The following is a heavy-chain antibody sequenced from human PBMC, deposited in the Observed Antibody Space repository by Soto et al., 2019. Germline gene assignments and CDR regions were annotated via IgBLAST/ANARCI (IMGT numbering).Heavy chain of an antibody. CDR3: AVPSDITVTGPDF. CDR1: GFTFSNYA. D-gene: IGHD6-19*01. CDR2: ISGSGGDT. Sequence: GGSLRLSCAASGFTFSNYAMSWVRQAQGKGLEWVSAISGSGGDTYYANSVKGRFTISRDNSRDTLYLQMNSLRAEDTAVYYCAVPSDITVTGPDFWGQGTLVTVSS. J-gene: IGHJ4*02. V-gene: IGHV3-23*01.